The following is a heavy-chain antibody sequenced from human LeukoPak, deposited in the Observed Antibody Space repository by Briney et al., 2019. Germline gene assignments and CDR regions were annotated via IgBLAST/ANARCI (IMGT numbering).Heavy chain of an antibody. J-gene: IGHJ5*02. CDR2: INYSGNT. CDR1: GGSLSSYH. CDR3: TSFSWGSGTYNQEAIWSWFDP. Sequence: TPSETLSLTCTVSGGSLSSYHWSWIRQPPGKGLEWIGYINYSGNTNYNPSLKNRVTISVDTSKNHFSLKLSSVTAADTAVYYCTSFSWGSGTYNQEAIWSWFDPWGQGTLVIVSS. D-gene: IGHD3-10*01. V-gene: IGHV4-59*08.